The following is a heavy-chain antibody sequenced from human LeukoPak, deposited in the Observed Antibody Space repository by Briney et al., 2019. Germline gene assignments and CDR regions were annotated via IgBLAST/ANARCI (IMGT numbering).Heavy chain of an antibody. V-gene: IGHV4-39*01. J-gene: IGHJ4*02. Sequence: SETLSLTCTVSGGSISSSSYYWGWIRQPPGKGLEWIGSIYYSGSTYYNPSLKSRVTISVDTSKNQFSLKLSSVTAADTAVYYCARCGNILLMVYAYFDNGGRGTLVTVSS. CDR3: ARCGNILLMVYAYFDN. CDR2: IYYSGST. D-gene: IGHD2-8*01. CDR1: GGSISSSSYY.